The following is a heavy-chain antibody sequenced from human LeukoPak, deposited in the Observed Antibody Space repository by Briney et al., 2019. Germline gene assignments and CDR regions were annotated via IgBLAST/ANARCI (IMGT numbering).Heavy chain of an antibody. V-gene: IGHV1-2*02. CDR1: GYTFTGYY. D-gene: IGHD3-9*01. CDR3: ARVGYDILTGYYSGDAFDI. Sequence: GASVKVSCKASGYTFTGYYMHWVRQAPGQGLEWMGWINPNSGGTNYAQKFQGRVTMTRDTSISTAYMELSRLRSDDTAVYYCARVGYDILTGYYSGDAFDIWGQGTMVTVSS. CDR2: INPNSGGT. J-gene: IGHJ3*02.